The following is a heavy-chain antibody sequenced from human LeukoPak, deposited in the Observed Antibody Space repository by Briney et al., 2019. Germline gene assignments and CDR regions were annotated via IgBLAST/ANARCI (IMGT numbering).Heavy chain of an antibody. V-gene: IGHV3-13*01. CDR1: GFTFSSYD. CDR3: ARAGCSSTSCYTYYYGMDV. D-gene: IGHD2-2*02. J-gene: IGHJ6*02. Sequence: GGSLRLSCAASGFTFSSYDMHWVRQATGKGLEWVSAIGTAGDTYYPGSVKGRFTITRENAKNSLYLQMNSLRAGDTAVYYCARAGCSSTSCYTYYYGMDVWGQGTTVTVSS. CDR2: IGTAGDT.